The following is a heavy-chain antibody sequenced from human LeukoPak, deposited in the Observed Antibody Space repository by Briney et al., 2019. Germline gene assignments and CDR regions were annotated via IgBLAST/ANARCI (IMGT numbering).Heavy chain of an antibody. CDR2: IYYSGST. J-gene: IGHJ5*02. D-gene: IGHD3-10*01. Sequence: SETLSLTCAVSGGSIINRGYYWSWIRQPPGKGLEWIGYIYYSGSTNYNPSLKSRVTISVDTSKNQFSLKLSSVTAADTAVYYCARVTYYYGSGSRSFDPWGQGTLVTVSS. V-gene: IGHV4-61*08. CDR1: GGSIINRGYY. CDR3: ARVTYYYGSGSRSFDP.